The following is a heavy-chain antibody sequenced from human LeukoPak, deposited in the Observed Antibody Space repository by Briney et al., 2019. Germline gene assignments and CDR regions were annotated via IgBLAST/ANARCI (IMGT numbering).Heavy chain of an antibody. Sequence: GRSLRLSCTVSGFTFDDYAVHWVRHTPGKGLEWVAGITWNRDNIGYGDSVKGRFTISRDNVKNVLYLQMNSLRPEDTALYCCAKDLSSAITSALVLDVWGQGTTV. CDR3: AKDLSSAITSALVLDV. D-gene: IGHD3-22*01. V-gene: IGHV3-9*01. J-gene: IGHJ6*02. CDR1: GFTFDDYA. CDR2: ITWNRDNI.